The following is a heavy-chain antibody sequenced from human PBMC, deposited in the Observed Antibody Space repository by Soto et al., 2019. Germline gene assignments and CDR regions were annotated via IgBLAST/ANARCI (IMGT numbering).Heavy chain of an antibody. Sequence: QITLKESGPTLVKPSQTLTLTCTFSGFSLSTSEVGVGWIRQPPGKALEWLALLYWDDDKRFSPSLQSRLTITKDTSKNQVVLTMTNIDPVDTATYYCAHRKFGLYGSGSYGYWGQGTLVTVSS. CDR1: GFSLSTSEVG. V-gene: IGHV2-5*02. CDR3: AHRKFGLYGSGSYGY. CDR2: LYWDDDK. J-gene: IGHJ4*02. D-gene: IGHD3-10*01.